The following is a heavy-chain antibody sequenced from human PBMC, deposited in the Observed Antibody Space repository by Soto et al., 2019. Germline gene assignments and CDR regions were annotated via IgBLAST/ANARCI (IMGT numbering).Heavy chain of an antibody. J-gene: IGHJ4*02. V-gene: IGHV3-7*03. CDR3: ERDNGPKFDW. CDR1: GFTFSNYW. D-gene: IGHD2-8*01. Sequence: GGSLRLSCAASGFTFSNYWMSWVRHTPGKGLEWVANMNRDGSDKHYADSVKGRFTISRDNAKSLLYLQMDSLRAEDTAVYYCERDNGPKFDWWGQGTLVTVSS. CDR2: MNRDGSDK.